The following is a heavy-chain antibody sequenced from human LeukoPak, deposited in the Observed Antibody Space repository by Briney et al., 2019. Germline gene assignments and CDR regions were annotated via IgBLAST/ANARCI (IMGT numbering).Heavy chain of an antibody. CDR1: GFTFSSYW. D-gene: IGHD2-2*01. J-gene: IGHJ4*02. CDR2: IRSKAYGGTT. CDR3: TRAYSYCSSASCPVGY. Sequence: PGGSLRLSCAASGFTFSSYWMSWVRQAPGKGLEWVGFIRSKAYGGTTEYAASVKGRFTISRDDSKSIAYLQMNSLKTEDTAVYYCTRAYSYCSSASCPVGYWGQGTLVTVSS. V-gene: IGHV3-49*04.